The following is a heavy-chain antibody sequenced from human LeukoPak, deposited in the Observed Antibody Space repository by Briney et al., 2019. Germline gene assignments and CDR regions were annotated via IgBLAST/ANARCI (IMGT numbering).Heavy chain of an antibody. CDR2: ISGGTTYI. J-gene: IGHJ4*02. CDR3: AREMAAAGLEY. D-gene: IGHD6-13*01. CDR1: GFTFSDYK. Sequence: GGSLRLSCATSGFTFSDYKMNWVRQAPGKGLEWVSSISGGTTYIYDADYADSVKGRFTLSRDNAKKSVYLQVNSLRVEDTAVYYCAREMAAAGLEYWGQGTLVTVSS. V-gene: IGHV3-21*01.